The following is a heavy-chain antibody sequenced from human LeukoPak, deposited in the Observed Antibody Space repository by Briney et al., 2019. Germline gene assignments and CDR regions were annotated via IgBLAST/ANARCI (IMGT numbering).Heavy chain of an antibody. CDR1: GFTVSSNY. CDR2: LYRGSST. CDR3: RICGGDCSLIDS. J-gene: IGHJ4*02. Sequence: GGSLRLSCAASGFTVSSNYISWVRQATGKGLEWVSVLYRGSSTSYADSVKGRFTISRDNSKNTLYLQMNSLRAEDTAVYYCRICGGDCSLIDSWGQGILVTVS. V-gene: IGHV3-53*01. D-gene: IGHD2-21*02.